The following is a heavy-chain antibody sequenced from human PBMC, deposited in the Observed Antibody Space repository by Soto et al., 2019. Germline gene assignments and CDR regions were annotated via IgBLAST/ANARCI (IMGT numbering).Heavy chain of an antibody. CDR3: AKDLSNPPPAYGMDV. Sequence: EVRLLESGGGLVQPGGSLRLSCAASGFTFSNYAMTWVRQAPGKGLEWISAISGSGGSTYYADSVKGRFTISRDNSKNTLYLHMNSLRPEDTAVYYCAKDLSNPPPAYGMDVWGQGTTVTVSS. J-gene: IGHJ6*02. CDR2: ISGSGGST. CDR1: GFTFSNYA. V-gene: IGHV3-23*01.